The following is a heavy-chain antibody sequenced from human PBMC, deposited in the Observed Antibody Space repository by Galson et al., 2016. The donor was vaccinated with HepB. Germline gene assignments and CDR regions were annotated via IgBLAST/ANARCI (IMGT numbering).Heavy chain of an antibody. CDR2: ISYDGSNK. Sequence: SLRLSCAASGFTFSHFAMHWVRQAPGKGLEWVAVISYDGSNKYYADSVKGRFTISRDNSKNTLYLQMNSLRAEDTAVYYCAKGLISGWHRHKGSSLNNWGQGTLVTVSS. CDR3: AKGLISGWHRHKGSSLNN. CDR1: GFTFSHFA. J-gene: IGHJ4*02. V-gene: IGHV3-30*04. D-gene: IGHD6-19*01.